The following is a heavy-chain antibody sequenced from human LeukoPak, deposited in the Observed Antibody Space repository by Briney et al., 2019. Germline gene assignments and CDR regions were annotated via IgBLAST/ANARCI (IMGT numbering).Heavy chain of an antibody. CDR2: IYPADSNT. J-gene: IGHJ4*02. D-gene: IGHD2-15*01. CDR3: ATGRYCTGGTCYSSLDF. V-gene: IGHV5-51*01. Sequence: LGESLKISCRGSGYSFTTFWIGWVRQMPGKGLEWMGIIYPADSNTRYSPSLQGQVTISVDKSISTAYLQWSSLKASDTAVYYCATGRYCTGGTCYSSLDFWGQGTLVTVSS. CDR1: GYSFTTFW.